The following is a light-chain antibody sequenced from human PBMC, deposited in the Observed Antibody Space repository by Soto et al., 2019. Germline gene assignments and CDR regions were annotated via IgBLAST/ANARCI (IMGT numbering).Light chain of an antibody. CDR3: QQYNDWPPT. CDR1: QSVSSN. CDR2: GAS. Sequence: EIVMTQSPAILSVSPGERATLSCRASQSVSSNLAWYQQKPGQTPRLLIYGASTRATGIPARFSGSGSGTEFTLSIGSLQSEDFAVYYCQQYNDWPPTFGQGTKVDIK. V-gene: IGKV3-15*01. J-gene: IGKJ1*01.